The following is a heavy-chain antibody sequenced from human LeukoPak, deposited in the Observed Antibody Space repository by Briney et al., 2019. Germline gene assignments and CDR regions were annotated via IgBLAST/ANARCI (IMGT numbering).Heavy chain of an antibody. CDR2: ISGSGGST. J-gene: IGHJ4*02. CDR1: GFTFSSYA. V-gene: IGHV3-23*01. D-gene: IGHD5-24*01. CDR3: AKDRGRRDGYNTPGFDY. Sequence: GGSLRLSCAASGFTFSSYAMSWVRQAPGKGLEWVSAISGSGGSTYYADSVKGRFTISRDNSKNTLYLQMNSLRAEDTAVYYCAKDRGRRDGYNTPGFDYWGQGTLVTVSS.